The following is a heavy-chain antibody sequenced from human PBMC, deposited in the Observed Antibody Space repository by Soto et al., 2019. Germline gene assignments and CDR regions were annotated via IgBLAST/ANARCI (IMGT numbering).Heavy chain of an antibody. Sequence: RGSLRLSCAASGFTFSSYGMHWVRQTPGKGLEWVAVISYDGSNKYYADSVKGRFTISRDNSKNTLYLQMNSLRAEDTAVYYCAKDRGSLYSGYGSIAVAGYYYYYGMDVWGQGTTVTVSS. D-gene: IGHD6-19*01. CDR2: ISYDGSNK. J-gene: IGHJ6*02. V-gene: IGHV3-30*18. CDR3: AKDRGSLYSGYGSIAVAGYYYYYGMDV. CDR1: GFTFSSYG.